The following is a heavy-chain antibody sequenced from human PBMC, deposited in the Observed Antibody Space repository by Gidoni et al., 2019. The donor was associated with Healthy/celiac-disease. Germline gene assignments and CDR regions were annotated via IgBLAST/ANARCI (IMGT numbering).Heavy chain of an antibody. V-gene: IGHV3-53*02. CDR1: GFTVSSNY. CDR3: ARGSGSYLPIDY. Sequence: EVQLVETGGGLLQPGGSLRLSRAAPGFTVSSNYRSWVRQAPGKGLEWVSVIYSGGSTYYADSVKGRFTISRDNSKNTLYLQMNSLRAEDTAVYYCARGSGSYLPIDYWGQGTLVTVSS. D-gene: IGHD1-26*01. CDR2: IYSGGST. J-gene: IGHJ4*02.